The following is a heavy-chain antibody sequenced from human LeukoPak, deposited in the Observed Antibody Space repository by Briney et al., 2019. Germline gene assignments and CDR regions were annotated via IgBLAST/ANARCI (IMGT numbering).Heavy chain of an antibody. CDR2: ISSSSSYI. CDR1: GFTLSSYS. J-gene: IGHJ4*02. CDR3: ARDLVSSGFFPGDY. D-gene: IGHD3-22*01. V-gene: IGHV3-21*01. Sequence: RGSLRLSCAASGFTLSSYSMNWVRHAPGKGLEWVSSISSSSSYIYYADSVNGRFTISRDNAKNSLYMQMNSLRAEDTAVYYCARDLVSSGFFPGDYWGQGTLVTVSS.